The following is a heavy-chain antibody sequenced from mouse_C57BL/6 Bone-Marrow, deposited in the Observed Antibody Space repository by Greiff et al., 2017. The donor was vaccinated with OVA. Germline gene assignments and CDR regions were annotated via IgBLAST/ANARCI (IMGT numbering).Heavy chain of an antibody. Sequence: EVQLQQSGGGLVQPGGSLSLSCAASGFTFTDYYMSWVRQPPGKALEWLGFIRHKANGYTTEYSASVKGRFTISRDNSQSILYLQMNALRAEDRATDYCASSNWAWFAYWGQGTLVTVSA. CDR3: ASSNWAWFAY. V-gene: IGHV7-3*01. D-gene: IGHD4-1*01. CDR2: IRHKANGYTT. CDR1: GFTFTDYY. J-gene: IGHJ3*01.